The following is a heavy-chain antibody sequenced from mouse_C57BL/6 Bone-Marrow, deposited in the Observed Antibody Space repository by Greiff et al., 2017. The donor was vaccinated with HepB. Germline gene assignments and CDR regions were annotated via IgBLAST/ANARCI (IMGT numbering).Heavy chain of an antibody. D-gene: IGHD4-1*01. V-gene: IGHV1-15*01. Sequence: ESGAELVRPGASVTLSCKASGYTFTDYEMHWVKQTPVHGLEWIGAIDPETGGTAYNQKFKGKAILTADKSSSTAYMELRSLTSEDSAVYYCTSLGRFAYWGQGTLVTVSA. CDR3: TSLGRFAY. CDR1: GYTFTDYE. CDR2: IDPETGGT. J-gene: IGHJ3*01.